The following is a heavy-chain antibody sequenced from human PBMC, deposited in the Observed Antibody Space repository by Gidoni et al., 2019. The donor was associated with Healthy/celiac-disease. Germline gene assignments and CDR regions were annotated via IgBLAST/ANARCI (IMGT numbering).Heavy chain of an antibody. J-gene: IGHJ6*02. CDR3: ARAIGSSWYGRHYYYYYGMDV. CDR1: GFTFSDYY. Sequence: QVQLVESGGGLVKPGGSLRLSCAASGFTFSDYYMSWIRQAPGKGLEWVSYISSSGSTIYYADSVKGRFTISRDNAKNSLYLQMNSLRAEDTAVYYCARAIGSSWYGRHYYYYYGMDVWGQGTTVTVSS. D-gene: IGHD6-13*01. CDR2: ISSSGSTI. V-gene: IGHV3-11*01.